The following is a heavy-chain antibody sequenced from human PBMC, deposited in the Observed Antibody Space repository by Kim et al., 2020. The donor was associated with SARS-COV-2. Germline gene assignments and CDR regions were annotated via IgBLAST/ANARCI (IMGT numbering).Heavy chain of an antibody. CDR3: AKQSSGWQYFDS. CDR1: GFSFGDYG. Sequence: GGSLRLSCAASGFSFGDYGMHWVRQAPGKGLEWVSGLSDNSGSIGYADSVKGRFTISRDNAKNSLYLQMNSLRPEDTALYFCAKQSSGWQYFDSWGQGTLVTVSS. J-gene: IGHJ4*02. D-gene: IGHD6-25*01. CDR2: LSDNSGSI. V-gene: IGHV3-9*01.